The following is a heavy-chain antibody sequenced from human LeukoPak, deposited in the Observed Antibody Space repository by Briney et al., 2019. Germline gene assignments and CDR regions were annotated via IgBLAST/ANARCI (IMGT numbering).Heavy chain of an antibody. CDR3: AKEWNIVSYYMDV. V-gene: IGHV3-30*18. J-gene: IGHJ6*03. Sequence: GRSLRLSCAASGFTFSSYGMHWVRQAPGKGLEWVAVISYDGSNKYYADSVKGRFTITRDNSKNTLYLQMNSLRAEDTAVYYCAKEWNIVSYYMDVWGKGTTVTVSS. D-gene: IGHD2/OR15-2a*01. CDR2: ISYDGSNK. CDR1: GFTFSSYG.